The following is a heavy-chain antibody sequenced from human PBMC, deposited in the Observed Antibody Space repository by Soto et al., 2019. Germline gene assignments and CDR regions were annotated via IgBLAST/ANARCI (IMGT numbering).Heavy chain of an antibody. CDR2: ISYDGSNK. CDR3: AKGRYSSSWSDFDY. V-gene: IGHV3-30*18. D-gene: IGHD6-13*01. CDR1: GFTFSSYG. Sequence: GSLRLSCAASGFTFSSYGMHWVRQAPGKGLEWVAVISYDGSNKYYADSVKGRFTISRDNSKNTLYLQMNSLRAEDTAVYYCAKGRYSSSWSDFDYWGQGTLVTVSS. J-gene: IGHJ4*02.